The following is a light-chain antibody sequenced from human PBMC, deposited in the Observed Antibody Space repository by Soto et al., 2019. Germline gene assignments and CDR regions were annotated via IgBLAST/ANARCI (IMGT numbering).Light chain of an antibody. CDR2: EVS. J-gene: IGLJ2*01. CDR1: TSDVGAYNY. CDR3: SSYTTSASLL. Sequence: QSALTQPASVSGSTGQSIAISCTGTTSDVGAYNYVSWYQRHPGKAPKLMIYEVSTRPSGVSNRFSGSKSGNTASLTISGLQAEDEADYYCSSYTTSASLLFGGGTKLTVL. V-gene: IGLV2-14*01.